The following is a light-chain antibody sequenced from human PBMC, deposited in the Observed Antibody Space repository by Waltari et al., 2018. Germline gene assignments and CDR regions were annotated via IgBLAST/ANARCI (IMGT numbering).Light chain of an antibody. Sequence: EIVLTQSPAPLSLSPGERATLPRRASQSVSSYLAWYQQKPGQAPRLLIYDASNRATGIPARFSGSGSGTDFTLTISSLEPEDFAVYYCQQRSNWPPRYTFGQGTKLEIK. V-gene: IGKV3-11*01. CDR1: QSVSSY. CDR3: QQRSNWPPRYT. CDR2: DAS. J-gene: IGKJ2*01.